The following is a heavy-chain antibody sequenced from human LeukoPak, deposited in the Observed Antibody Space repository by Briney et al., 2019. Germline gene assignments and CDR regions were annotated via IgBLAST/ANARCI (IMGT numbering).Heavy chain of an antibody. CDR3: ARDKGRKYYFDY. CDR1: GFTFSDYY. J-gene: IGHJ4*02. Sequence: GGSLRLSCAASGFTFSDYYMSWIRQAPGKGLEWVSYISSSGSTIYYADSVKGRFSISRDNAKNSLYLQMNSLRAEDMAVYYCARDKGRKYYFDYWGQGTLVTVSS. CDR2: ISSSGSTI. D-gene: IGHD1-26*01. V-gene: IGHV3-11*01.